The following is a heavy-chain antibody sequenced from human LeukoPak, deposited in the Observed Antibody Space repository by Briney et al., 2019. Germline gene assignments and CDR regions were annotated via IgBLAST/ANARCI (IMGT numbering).Heavy chain of an antibody. J-gene: IGHJ6*02. D-gene: IGHD3-3*01. CDR3: ARAIWSGYYRLYYYYYYGMDV. CDR1: GYTFTSYG. CDR2: MNPNSGNT. V-gene: IGHV1-8*01. Sequence: ASVKVSCKASGYTFTSYGINWVRQATGQGLEWMGWMNPNSGNTGYAQKFQGRVTMTRNTSISTAYMELSSLRSEDTAVYYCARAIWSGYYRLYYYYYYGMDVWGQGTTVTVSS.